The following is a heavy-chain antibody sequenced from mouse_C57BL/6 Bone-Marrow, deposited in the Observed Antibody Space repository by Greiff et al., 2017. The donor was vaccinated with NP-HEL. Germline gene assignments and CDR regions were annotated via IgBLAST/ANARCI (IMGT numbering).Heavy chain of an antibody. D-gene: IGHD1-1*01. CDR2: IDPSDSET. Sequence: QVQLQQPGAELVRPGSSVKLSCKASGYTFTSYWMHWVKQRPIQGLEWIGNIDPSDSETPYNQKFKDKATLTVDKSSSTAYMQRSSLTSEDSAVYYCASPDYYGSSSYYAMYGRGKATSVTSAS. CDR3: ASPDYYGSSSYYAMYG. V-gene: IGHV1-52*01. CDR1: GYTFTSYW. J-gene: IGHJ4*01.